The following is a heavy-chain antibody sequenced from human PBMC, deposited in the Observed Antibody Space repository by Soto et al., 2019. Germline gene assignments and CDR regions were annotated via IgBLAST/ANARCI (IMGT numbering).Heavy chain of an antibody. J-gene: IGHJ5*02. CDR1: GGSISNYY. CDR3: AKDSGYNYGYFRWFDP. Sequence: XXTLSLPFTVSGGSISNYYWRWIPQPPGRGLEWIGHIFYSGSTNYNPALKSRVTISVDTSKSQFSLKLSSVTAAATAVYYCAKDSGYNYGYFRWFDPWGQGTLVTVSS. D-gene: IGHD5-18*01. V-gene: IGHV4-59*01. CDR2: IFYSGST.